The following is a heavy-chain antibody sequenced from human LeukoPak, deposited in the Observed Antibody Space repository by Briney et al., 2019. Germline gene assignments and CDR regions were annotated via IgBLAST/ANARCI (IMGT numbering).Heavy chain of an antibody. V-gene: IGHV1-69*04. CDR3: AREFTRSSGSAY. CDR1: GGTFSSYA. CDR2: IIPIFGIA. Sequence: GSSVKVSCKASGGTFSSYAISWVRQAPGQGLEWMGRIIPIFGIANYAQKFQGRVTITADKSTSTAYMELSSLRSEDTAVYYCAREFTRSSGSAYWGQGTLVTVSS. D-gene: IGHD3-22*01. J-gene: IGHJ4*02.